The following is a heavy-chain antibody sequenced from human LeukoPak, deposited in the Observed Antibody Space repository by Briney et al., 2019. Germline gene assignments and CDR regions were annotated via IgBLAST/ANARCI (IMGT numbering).Heavy chain of an antibody. CDR1: GFTFSTYW. Sequence: GGSLRLSCAASGFTFSTYWMTWVRQAPGKGLEWVANIKQDGSEKYFVDSVKGRFTISRDNANNSLYPQMNSLRAEDTAVYYCAREGNWNDPLDYWGQGTLVTVSS. D-gene: IGHD1-20*01. J-gene: IGHJ4*02. CDR3: AREGNWNDPLDY. CDR2: IKQDGSEK. V-gene: IGHV3-7*01.